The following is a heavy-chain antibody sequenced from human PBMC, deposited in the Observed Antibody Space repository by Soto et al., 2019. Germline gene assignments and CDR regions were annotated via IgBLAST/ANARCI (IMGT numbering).Heavy chain of an antibody. V-gene: IGHV3-30-3*01. CDR1: GFTFSSYA. J-gene: IGHJ6*02. CDR3: ARDVGWLVYYYYYGMDX. D-gene: IGHD6-19*01. CDR2: ISYDGSNK. Sequence: GGSLRLSCAASGFTFSSYAMHWVRQAPGKGLEWVAFISYDGSNKYYADSVKGRFTISRDNYKKTLYLQMNSLRAEDTAVYYCARDVGWLVYYYYYGMDXWGQGTTVTVS.